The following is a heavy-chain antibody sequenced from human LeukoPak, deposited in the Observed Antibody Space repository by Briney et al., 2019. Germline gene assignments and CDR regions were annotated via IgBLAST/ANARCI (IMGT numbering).Heavy chain of an antibody. J-gene: IGHJ4*02. D-gene: IGHD3-9*01. CDR1: GGTFSSYA. CDR2: IIPIFGTA. Sequence: SVKVSCKASGGTFSSYAISWVRQAPGQGLEWMGGIIPIFGTANYAQKFQGRVTITADESTSTAYMELSSLRSEDTAVYYCARDPYDILTGHKYYFDYWGQGILVTVSS. V-gene: IGHV1-69*13. CDR3: ARDPYDILTGHKYYFDY.